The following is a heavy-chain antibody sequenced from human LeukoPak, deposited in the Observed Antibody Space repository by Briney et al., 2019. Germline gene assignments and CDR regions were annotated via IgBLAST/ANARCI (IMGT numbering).Heavy chain of an antibody. CDR1: GFSFSGFW. CDR2: IKQDGSET. J-gene: IGHJ4*02. Sequence: PGGSLRLSCAASGFSFSGFWMSWVRQAPGKGLEWVANIKQDGSETYSVDSVKGRFTISRDNAKNSLYLQMNSLRVEDTAVYYCTRDPRNLDYWGQGTLVTVSS. CDR3: TRDPRNLDY. D-gene: IGHD1-14*01. V-gene: IGHV3-7*03.